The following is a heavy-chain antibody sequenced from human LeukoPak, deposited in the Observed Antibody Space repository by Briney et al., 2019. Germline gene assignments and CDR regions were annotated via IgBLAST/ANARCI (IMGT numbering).Heavy chain of an antibody. CDR2: IYHSGST. CDR1: GGSFSGYY. D-gene: IGHD2-15*01. Sequence: PSETLSLTCAVYGGSFSGYYWSWIRQPPGKGLEWIGYIYHSGSTYYNPSLKSRVTISVDRSKNQFSLKLSSVTAADTAVYYCARDEDPYNWFDPWGQGTLVTVSS. CDR3: ARDEDPYNWFDP. J-gene: IGHJ5*02. V-gene: IGHV4-34*01.